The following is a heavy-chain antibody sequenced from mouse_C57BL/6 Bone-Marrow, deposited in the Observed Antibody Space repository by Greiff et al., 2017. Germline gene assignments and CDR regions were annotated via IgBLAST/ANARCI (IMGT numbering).Heavy chain of an antibody. CDR2: INPNNGGT. J-gene: IGHJ1*03. V-gene: IGHV1-26*01. CDR3: ARITTVVASDWYCDV. CDR1: GYTFTDYY. Sequence: EVQLQQSGPELVKPGASVKISCKASGYTFTDYYMNWVKQSHGKSLEWIGDINPNNGGTSYNQKFKGKATLTVDKSSSTAYMELRSLTSEDSAVYYCARITTVVASDWYCDVWGTGTTVTVSS. D-gene: IGHD1-1*01.